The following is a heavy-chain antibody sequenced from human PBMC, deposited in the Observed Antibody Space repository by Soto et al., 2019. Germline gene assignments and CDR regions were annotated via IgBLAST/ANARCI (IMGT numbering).Heavy chain of an antibody. Sequence: PGGSVGLACAASGFTCDGCGMSWVRQASGKGLEWVSGINWNGGSTGYADSVKGRFTISRDNAKNSLYLQMNSLRAEDTALYYCARSIAAPLDFDYWGQGT. CDR1: GFTCDGCG. CDR3: ARSIAAPLDFDY. CDR2: INWNGGST. V-gene: IGHV3-20*04. J-gene: IGHJ4*02. D-gene: IGHD6-6*01.